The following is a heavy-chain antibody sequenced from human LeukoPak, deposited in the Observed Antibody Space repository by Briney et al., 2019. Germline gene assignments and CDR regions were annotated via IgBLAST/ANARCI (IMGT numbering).Heavy chain of an antibody. J-gene: IGHJ4*02. CDR3: AKEKQQLVLWDY. V-gene: IGHV3-43*01. CDR2: ITWDGGST. D-gene: IGHD6-13*01. CDR1: GFTFDDFT. Sequence: GGSLRLSCAASGFTFDDFTMHWVRQAPGKGLEWVSLITWDGGSTYYADSVKGRFTISRDNSKNTLYLQMNSLRAEDTAVYYCAKEKQQLVLWDYWGQGTLVTVSS.